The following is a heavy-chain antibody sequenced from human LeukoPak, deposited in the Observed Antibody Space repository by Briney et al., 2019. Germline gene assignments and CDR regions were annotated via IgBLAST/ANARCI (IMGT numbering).Heavy chain of an antibody. D-gene: IGHD3-10*01. CDR1: GYTFTGYY. CDR3: ASSGGSGSYYNYYGMDV. Sequence: ASVKASCKASGYTFTGYYMHWVRQAPGQGLEWMGWINPNSGGTNYAQKFQGRVTMTRDTSISTAYMELSRLRSDDTAVYYCASSGGSGSYYNYYGMDVWGQGTTVTVSS. CDR2: INPNSGGT. J-gene: IGHJ6*02. V-gene: IGHV1-2*02.